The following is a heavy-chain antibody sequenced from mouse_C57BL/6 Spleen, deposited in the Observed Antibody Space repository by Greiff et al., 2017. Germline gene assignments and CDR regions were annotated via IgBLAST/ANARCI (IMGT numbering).Heavy chain of an antibody. J-gene: IGHJ3*01. D-gene: IGHD1-1*01. Sequence: QVQLQQPGAELVRPGTSVKLSCKASGYTFTSYWMHWVKQRPGQGLEWIGVIDPSDSYTNYNQKFKGKATLTVDTSSSTAYMQLSSLTSEDSAVYYCASLTTVVERTWLADWGQGTLVTVSA. V-gene: IGHV1-59*01. CDR3: ASLTTVVERTWLAD. CDR1: GYTFTSYW. CDR2: IDPSDSYT.